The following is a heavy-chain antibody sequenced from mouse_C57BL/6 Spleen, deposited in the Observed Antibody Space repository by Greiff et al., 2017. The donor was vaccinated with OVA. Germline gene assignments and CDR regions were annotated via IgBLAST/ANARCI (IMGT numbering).Heavy chain of an antibody. CDR2: IDPETGGT. CDR3: TRRSDRNDED. CDR1: GYTFTDYE. D-gene: IGHD2-14*01. J-gene: IGHJ2*01. Sequence: QVHVKQSGAELVRPGASVTLSCKASGYTFTDYEMHWVKQTPVHGLEWIGAIDPETGGTAYNQKFKGKAILTADKSSSTAYMELRSLTSEDSAVYYCTRRSDRNDEDWGQGTTLTVAS. V-gene: IGHV1-15*01.